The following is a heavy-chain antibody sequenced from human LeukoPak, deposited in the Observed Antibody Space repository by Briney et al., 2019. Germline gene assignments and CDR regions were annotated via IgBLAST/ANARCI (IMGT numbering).Heavy chain of an antibody. CDR1: GYTFTSYD. Sequence: ASVEVSCKASGYTFTSYDINWVRQATGQGLEWMGWMNPNSGNTGYAQKFQGRVTMTRNTSISTAYMELSSLRSEDTAVYYCARVRITMVRGAPYYMDVWGKGTTVTVSS. D-gene: IGHD3-10*01. CDR2: MNPNSGNT. J-gene: IGHJ6*03. V-gene: IGHV1-8*01. CDR3: ARVRITMVRGAPYYMDV.